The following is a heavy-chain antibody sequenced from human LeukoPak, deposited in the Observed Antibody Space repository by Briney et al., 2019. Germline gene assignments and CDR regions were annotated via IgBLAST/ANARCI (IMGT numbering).Heavy chain of an antibody. D-gene: IGHD3-3*01. J-gene: IGHJ3*02. Sequence: SETLSLTCAVYGGSFSGYSWSWIRQPPGKGLEWIWEITHSGGTTYNPSLKSRDSTSVDTSTNNISPRLSTVTPADTPVYYCARALMSPISIWGQGTMVTVSS. CDR2: ITHSGGT. V-gene: IGHV4-34*01. CDR1: GGSFSGYS. CDR3: ARALMSPISI.